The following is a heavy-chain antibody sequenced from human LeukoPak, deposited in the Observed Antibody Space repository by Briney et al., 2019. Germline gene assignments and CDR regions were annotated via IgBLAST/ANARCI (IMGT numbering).Heavy chain of an antibody. J-gene: IGHJ6*03. D-gene: IGHD3-16*01. CDR3: ARGVAVRGSYSYYYMDV. CDR1: GYTFTSYY. CDR2: IKPSGGST. V-gene: IGHV1-46*01. Sequence: ASVKVSCKASGYTFTSYYMHWVRQAPGQGLEWMGIIKPSGGSTSYAQKFQGRVTMTRDMSTSTVYMELSSLRSEDTAVYYCARGVAVRGSYSYYYMDVWGKGTTVTVSS.